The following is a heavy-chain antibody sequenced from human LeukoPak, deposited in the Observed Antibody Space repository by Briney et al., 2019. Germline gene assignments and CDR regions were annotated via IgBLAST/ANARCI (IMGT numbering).Heavy chain of an antibody. J-gene: IGHJ5*02. Sequence: PGGSLRLSCSASGFTFSSYAMHWVRQAPGKGLEYVSAISSNGGSTYYADSVKGRFTISRDNSKNTLYLQMSSLRADDTAVYYCARTNHPILTAPDITIGARGSWFDPWGQGTLVTVSS. D-gene: IGHD6-6*01. CDR1: GFTFSSYA. CDR2: ISSNGGST. CDR3: ARTNHPILTAPDITIGARGSWFDP. V-gene: IGHV3-64D*06.